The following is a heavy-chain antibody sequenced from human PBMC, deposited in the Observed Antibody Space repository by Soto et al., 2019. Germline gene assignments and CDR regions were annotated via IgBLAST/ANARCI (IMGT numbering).Heavy chain of an antibody. CDR3: AREADYVNWFDP. J-gene: IGHJ5*02. Sequence: GGSLRLSCAASGFTFSSYGMHWVRQAPGKGLEWVAVISYDGSNKYYADSVKGRFTISRDNSKNTLYLQMNSLRAEDTAVYYCAREADYVNWFDPWGQGTLVTVSS. CDR1: GFTFSSYG. V-gene: IGHV3-30*03. CDR2: ISYDGSNK. D-gene: IGHD4-17*01.